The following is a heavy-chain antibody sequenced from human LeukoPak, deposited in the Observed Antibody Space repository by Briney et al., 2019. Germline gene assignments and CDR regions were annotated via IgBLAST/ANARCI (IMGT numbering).Heavy chain of an antibody. CDR2: IYSGGST. V-gene: IGHV3-53*01. CDR3: ARGQAMASDY. CDR1: GFTVSSNY. J-gene: IGHJ4*02. Sequence: GGSLRLSCAASGFTVSSNYMRWLRQAPGKGLEWVSVIYSGGSTYYADSVKGRFTISRDNSNKTLFLQMNSLRVEDTAVYYCARGQAMASDYWGQGTLVTVSS. D-gene: IGHD5-24*01.